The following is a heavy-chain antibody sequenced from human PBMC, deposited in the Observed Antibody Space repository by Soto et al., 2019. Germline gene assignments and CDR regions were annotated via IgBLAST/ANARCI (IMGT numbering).Heavy chain of an antibody. CDR1: GFTVSSNY. CDR3: ARADAARKVWGRGVVYYYYYMDV. V-gene: IGHV3-53*01. Sequence: GGSLRLSCAASGFTVSSNYMSWVRQAPGKGLEWVSGIYSGGSTYYADSVKSRFTISRDNYKNTLYLQMNSLRAEDTAVYYCARADAARKVWGRGVVYYYYYMDVWGKGTTVTVSS. D-gene: IGHD6-6*01. J-gene: IGHJ6*03. CDR2: IYSGGST.